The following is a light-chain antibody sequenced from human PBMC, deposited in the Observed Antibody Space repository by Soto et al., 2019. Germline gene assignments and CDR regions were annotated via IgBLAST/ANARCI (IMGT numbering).Light chain of an antibody. CDR1: AMPKKY. V-gene: IGLV3-25*02. CDR2: KDS. J-gene: IGLJ2*01. Sequence: SYELTQPPSVSVSPGQTARITCSGDAMPKKYAYWYQQKPGQAPVLVIYKDSERPSGIPERFSGSSSVTTVTLTISGVQAEDEADYDCQSADSSLRVFGGWTKLTVL. CDR3: QSADSSLRV.